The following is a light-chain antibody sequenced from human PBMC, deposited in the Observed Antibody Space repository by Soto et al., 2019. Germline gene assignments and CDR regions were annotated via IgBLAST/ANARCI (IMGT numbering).Light chain of an antibody. J-gene: IGKJ1*01. CDR2: GAS. V-gene: IGKV3-20*01. CDR3: KGYGNSRT. Sequence: EAELPQSHGTLSLSPGESATLSCRASQNVRNNYIGWYQQKPGQAPRLLIYGASIRATGIPDRFSGSGSGTDFTLTISRLEPDDFAVYYCKGYGNSRTVGKGTKVDIK. CDR1: QNVRNNY.